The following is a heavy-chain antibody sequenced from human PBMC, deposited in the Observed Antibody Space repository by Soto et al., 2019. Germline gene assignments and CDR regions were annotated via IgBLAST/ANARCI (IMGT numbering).Heavy chain of an antibody. CDR2: IYYTGSA. CDR3: ARQGINWRSLAL. Sequence: TDAGPGGTNSRYHWTSIRQPPGKGLEWIGYIYYTGSANYNPSLKSRVTISVDTSKNQFSLKLSSVTAADTAVYSCARQGINWRSLALWGHGTLVTVSS. V-gene: IGHV4-59*08. CDR1: GGTNSRYH. D-gene: IGHD1-1*01. J-gene: IGHJ4*01.